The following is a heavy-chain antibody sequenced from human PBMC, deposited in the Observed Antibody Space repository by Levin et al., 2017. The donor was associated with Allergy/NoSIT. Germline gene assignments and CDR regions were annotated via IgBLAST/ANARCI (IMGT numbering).Heavy chain of an antibody. D-gene: IGHD3-10*01. CDR3: AKGSRIYYGSGSYYNPDY. Sequence: GESLKISCAASGFTFSSYAMSWVRQAPGKGLEWVSAISGSGGSTYYADSVKGRFTISRDNSKNTLYLQMNSLRAEDTAVYYCAKGSRIYYGSGSYYNPDYWGQGTLVTVSS. J-gene: IGHJ4*02. CDR2: ISGSGGST. CDR1: GFTFSSYA. V-gene: IGHV3-23*01.